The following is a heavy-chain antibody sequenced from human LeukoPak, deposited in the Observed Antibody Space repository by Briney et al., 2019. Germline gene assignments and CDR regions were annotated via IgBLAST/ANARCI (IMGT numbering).Heavy chain of an antibody. CDR3: AKVLDYYDSSGYGKFDY. J-gene: IGHJ4*02. CDR1: GFTFSSYA. Sequence: PGGSLRLSCAASGFTFSSYAMSWVRQAPGKGLEWVSAISGSGGSTYYADSVKGRFTISRDNSKNTLYLQMNSLRAEDTAVYYCAKVLDYYDSSGYGKFDYWGQGTLVTVSS. D-gene: IGHD3-22*01. V-gene: IGHV3-23*01. CDR2: ISGSGGST.